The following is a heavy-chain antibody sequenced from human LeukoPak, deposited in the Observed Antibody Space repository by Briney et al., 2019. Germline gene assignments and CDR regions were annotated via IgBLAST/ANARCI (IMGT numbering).Heavy chain of an antibody. CDR1: GYTFTGYY. D-gene: IGHD1-1*01. V-gene: IGHV1-18*04. Sequence: ASVKVSCKASGYTFTGYYMHWVRQAPGQGLEWMGWISAYNGNTNYAQKLQGRVTMTTDTSTSTAYMELRSLRSDDTAVYYCARDPTGTTRYFDYWGQGTLVTVSS. CDR3: ARDPTGTTRYFDY. J-gene: IGHJ4*02. CDR2: ISAYNGNT.